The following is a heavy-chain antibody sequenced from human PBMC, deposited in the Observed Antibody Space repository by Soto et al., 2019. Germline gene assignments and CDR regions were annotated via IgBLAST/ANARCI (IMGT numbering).Heavy chain of an antibody. J-gene: IGHJ4*02. D-gene: IGHD3-10*01. Sequence: QITLKESGPTLVKPTQTLTLTCTFSGFSLSTSGVGVGWIRQPPGKALEWLALIYWNDDKRYSPSLKSRLTITKDTSKNQVVLTMTNMDPVDIATYYCAHSNYYGSGSYYNEYYFDYWGQGTLVTVSS. CDR2: IYWNDDK. V-gene: IGHV2-5*01. CDR1: GFSLSTSGVG. CDR3: AHSNYYGSGSYYNEYYFDY.